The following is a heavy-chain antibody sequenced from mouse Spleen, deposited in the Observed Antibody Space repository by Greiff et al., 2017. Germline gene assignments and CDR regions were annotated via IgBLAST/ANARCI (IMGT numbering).Heavy chain of an antibody. V-gene: IGHV5-6-3*01. CDR3: ARDLIYDGYYDYAMDY. D-gene: IGHD2-3*01. CDR2: INSNGGST. CDR1: GFTFSSYG. Sequence: EVQLQESGGGLVQPGGSLKLSCAASGFTFSSYGMSWVRQTPDKRLELVATINSNGGSTYYPDSVKGRFTISRDNAKNTLYLQMSSLKSEDTAMYYCARDLIYDGYYDYAMDYWGQGTSVTVSS. J-gene: IGHJ4*01.